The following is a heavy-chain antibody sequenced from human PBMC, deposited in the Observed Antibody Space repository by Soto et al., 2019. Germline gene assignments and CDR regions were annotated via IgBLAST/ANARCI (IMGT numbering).Heavy chain of an antibody. CDR3: ARDSRYNWNYKDPGWFDP. CDR2: ISAYNGNT. D-gene: IGHD1-7*01. CDR1: GYTFTSYG. Sequence: ASVKVSRKASGYTFTSYGISWVRQAPGQRLEWMGWISAYNGNTNYAQKLQGRVTMTTDTSTSTAYMELRSLRSDDTAVYYCARDSRYNWNYKDPGWFDPWGQGTLVTVSS. V-gene: IGHV1-18*04. J-gene: IGHJ5*02.